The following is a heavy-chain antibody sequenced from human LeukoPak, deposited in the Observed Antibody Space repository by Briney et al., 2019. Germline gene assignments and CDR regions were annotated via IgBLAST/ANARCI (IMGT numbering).Heavy chain of an antibody. CDR1: GGSISSYY. CDR2: IYYSGST. CDR3: ARHPNYCYYYGMDV. J-gene: IGHJ6*02. V-gene: IGHV4-59*08. Sequence: PSETLSLTCTVSGGSISSYYWSWIRQPPGKGLEWIGYIYYSGSTNYNPSLKSRVTISVDTSKNQFSLKLSSVTAADTAVYYCARHPNYCYYYGMDVWGQGTTVTVSS.